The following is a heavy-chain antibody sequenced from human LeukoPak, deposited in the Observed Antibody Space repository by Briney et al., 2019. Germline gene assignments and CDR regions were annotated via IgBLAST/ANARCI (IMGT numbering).Heavy chain of an antibody. Sequence: PSETLSLTCTVSGYSIRSGYSWGWIRQPPGKGLEGIGTMYHSGSTLYNPSLKRRVTISLDTSKNQFSLKLTSVTAADTAVYYCARDSGTFDYWGQGTLVTVSS. CDR1: GYSIRSGYS. D-gene: IGHD1-26*01. CDR2: MYHSGST. CDR3: ARDSGTFDY. V-gene: IGHV4-38-2*02. J-gene: IGHJ4*02.